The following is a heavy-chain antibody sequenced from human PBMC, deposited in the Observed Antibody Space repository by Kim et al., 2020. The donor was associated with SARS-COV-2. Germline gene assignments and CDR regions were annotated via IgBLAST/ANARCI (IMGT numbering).Heavy chain of an antibody. CDR1: GFTFGDYV. D-gene: IGHD1-26*01. V-gene: IGHV3-49*04. J-gene: IGHJ6*02. Sequence: GGSLRLSCTVSGFTFGDYVMSWVRQAPGKGLEWVGFIRSKAYGGTTGYAASVKGRFTISRDDSKSIAYLQMNSLKTEDTAVYYCTRGTYSGSYQTYYYYYYGMDVWGQGTTVTVSS. CDR2: IRSKAYGGTT. CDR3: TRGTYSGSYQTYYYYYYGMDV.